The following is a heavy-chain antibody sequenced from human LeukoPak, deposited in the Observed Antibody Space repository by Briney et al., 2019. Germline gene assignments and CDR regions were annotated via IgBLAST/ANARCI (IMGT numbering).Heavy chain of an antibody. D-gene: IGHD2-15*01. CDR2: IIPILGIA. CDR3: ARVLLFQKSHCSIDY. CDR1: GGTFSSYA. J-gene: IGHJ4*02. V-gene: IGHV1-69*04. Sequence: ASVKISCKASGGTFSSYAISWVRQAPGQGLEWMGRIIPILGIANYAQELQGRVTMTTDTSTSTAYMELRSLRSDDTAVYYCARVLLFQKSHCSIDYWGQGTLVTVSS.